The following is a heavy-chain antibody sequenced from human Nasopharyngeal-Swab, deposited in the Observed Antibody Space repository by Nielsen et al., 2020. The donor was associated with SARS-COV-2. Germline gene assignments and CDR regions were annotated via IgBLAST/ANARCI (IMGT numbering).Heavy chain of an antibody. CDR1: GGSFSGYY. D-gene: IGHD6-13*01. CDR2: INHSGRT. J-gene: IGHJ4*02. CDR3: ARIAGTFAFVDY. Sequence: SETLSLTCAVYGGSFSGYYWSWIRQPPGKGLEWIGEINHSGRTNYNPSLKRRVTTSVDTSKNQFSLKLSSVTAADTAVYYCARIAGTFAFVDYWGQGTLVTVSS. V-gene: IGHV4-34*01.